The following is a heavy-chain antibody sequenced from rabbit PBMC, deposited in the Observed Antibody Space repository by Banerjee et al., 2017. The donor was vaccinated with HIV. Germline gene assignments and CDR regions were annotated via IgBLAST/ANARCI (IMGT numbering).Heavy chain of an antibody. D-gene: IGHD6-1*01. CDR1: GFDFNSYG. CDR2: IYTGSGDT. V-gene: IGHV1S40*01. J-gene: IGHJ4*01. Sequence: QSLEESGGGLVQPGGSLTLSCKASGFDFNSYGVTWVRQAPGKGLEWIACIYTGSGDTYYTSWAKGRFTISKTSSTTVTLQMTSLTAADTATYFCARDRDYAGYAYRTYYFNLWGPGTLVTVS. CDR3: ARDRDYAGYAYRTYYFNL.